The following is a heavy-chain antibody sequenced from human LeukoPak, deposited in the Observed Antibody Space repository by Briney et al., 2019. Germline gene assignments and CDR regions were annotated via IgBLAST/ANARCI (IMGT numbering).Heavy chain of an antibody. CDR3: ARVHGHNLGTLDY. V-gene: IGHV4-34*01. J-gene: IGHJ4*02. CDR1: GGSFSDDY. D-gene: IGHD5-24*01. Sequence: SETLSLTCTVYGGSFSDDYWSWVRQPPGEGLQWIGEINPGGSTNKNPSLQSRLIMSVETSKNQFSLTLTSVTAADTAVYYCARVHGHNLGTLDYWGQGILVTVTS. CDR2: INPGGST.